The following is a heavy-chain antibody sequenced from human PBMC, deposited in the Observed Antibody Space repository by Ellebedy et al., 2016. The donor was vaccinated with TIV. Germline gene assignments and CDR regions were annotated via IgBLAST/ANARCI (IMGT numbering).Heavy chain of an antibody. CDR1: GNTCTGDY. V-gene: IGHV1-46*01. CDR3: AREGAMFGKYFDY. D-gene: IGHD3-3*02. Sequence: ASVKVSCXASGNTCTGDYMHWVRQAPGQGLEWMGLNNPRDSSTAYAQKFQGRVIVTRDTSTSAVYMELSSLRSEDTAVYYCAREGAMFGKYFDYWGQGTLGTVSS. J-gene: IGHJ4*02. CDR2: NNPRDSST.